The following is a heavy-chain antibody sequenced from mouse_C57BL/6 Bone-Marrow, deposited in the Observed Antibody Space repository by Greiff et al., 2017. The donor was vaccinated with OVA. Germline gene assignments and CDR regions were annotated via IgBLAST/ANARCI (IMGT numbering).Heavy chain of an antibody. CDR3: ARRTGTESWFAN. CDR1: GYTFTSHW. D-gene: IGHD4-1*01. J-gene: IGHJ3*01. V-gene: IGHV1-56*01. Sequence: VQLQESGPELVRPGASVKISCKAPGYTFTSHWMQWVRQRPGQGLAWIGEIFPGRGSTSYNEKFKGKATLTVYTSSSTAYMQLSSLTSEDAAVYVGARRTGTESWFANWGQGTRVTVSA. CDR2: IFPGRGST.